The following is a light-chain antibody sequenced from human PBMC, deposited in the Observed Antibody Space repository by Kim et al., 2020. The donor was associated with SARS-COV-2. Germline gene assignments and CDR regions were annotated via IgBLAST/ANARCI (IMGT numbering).Light chain of an antibody. CDR1: AGSVSTSYY. CDR3: VLYMGSGIWV. J-gene: IGLJ3*02. V-gene: IGLV8-61*01. CDR2: STN. Sequence: GGTVTLTAGLSAGSVSTSYYHSWYQQTPGQAPRTLIYSTNTRSSGGPDRFSGCILGNKAALTITGAQADDESDYYCVLYMGSGIWVFGGGTQLTVL.